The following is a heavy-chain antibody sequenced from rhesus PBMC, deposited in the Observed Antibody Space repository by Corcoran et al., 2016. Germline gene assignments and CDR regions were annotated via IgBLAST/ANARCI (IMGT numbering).Heavy chain of an antibody. CDR2: IYGSSTST. CDR1: GGSISDSYR. J-gene: IGHJ4*01. V-gene: IGHV4S10*01. D-gene: IGHD7-45*01. Sequence: QVQLQESGPGVVKPSETLSLTCAVAGGSISDSYRWSWTRQPPGKGLEWIGYIYGSSTSTNYNPSLKSRVTISKDTSKNQFSLKLSSVTAADTAVYYCARTPWGFSRFDYWGQGVLVTVSS. CDR3: ARTPWGFSRFDY.